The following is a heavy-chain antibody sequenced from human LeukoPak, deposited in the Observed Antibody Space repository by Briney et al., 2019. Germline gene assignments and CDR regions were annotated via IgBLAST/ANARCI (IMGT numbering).Heavy chain of an antibody. CDR1: GYTFTTYG. CDR3: ARGTGSNFFDP. V-gene: IGHV1-18*01. Sequence: ASVKVSCKASGYTFTTYGIIWVRQAPGQGLEGMGWISTYNAKTKYAQNLQGRVAMTTDTSTSTVYMELRSLTSDDTAVYYCARGTGSNFFDPWGQGTLVTVAS. D-gene: IGHD2-8*02. CDR2: ISTYNAKT. J-gene: IGHJ5*02.